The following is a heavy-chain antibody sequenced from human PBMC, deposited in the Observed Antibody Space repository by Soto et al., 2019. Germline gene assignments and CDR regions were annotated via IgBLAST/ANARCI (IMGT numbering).Heavy chain of an antibody. CDR2: IYYSGST. CDR1: GGSISSYY. Sequence: SETLSLTCTVSGGSISSYYWSWIRQPPGKGLEWIGYIYYSGSTNYNPSLKSRVTISVDTSKNQFSLKLSSVTAADTAVYYCARRGFMVREPDYYYGMDVWGQGTTVTVS. CDR3: ARRGFMVREPDYYYGMDV. D-gene: IGHD3-10*01. J-gene: IGHJ6*02. V-gene: IGHV4-59*01.